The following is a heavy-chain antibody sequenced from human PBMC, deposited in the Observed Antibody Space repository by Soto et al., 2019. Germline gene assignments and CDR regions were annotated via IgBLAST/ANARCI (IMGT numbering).Heavy chain of an antibody. Sequence: GESLKTSCQGPGYSFTSYWIGWVRQMPGKGLEGMGIIYPGDSDTRYSPFFQGQVTISANKSISTAYLQWNRLKASDTAMYYCAKGGAPYESICYVSFDPWGQGTLVTVSS. CDR1: GYSFTSYW. CDR3: AKGGAPYESICYVSFDP. J-gene: IGHJ5*02. CDR2: IYPGDSDT. D-gene: IGHD3-22*01. V-gene: IGHV5-51*01.